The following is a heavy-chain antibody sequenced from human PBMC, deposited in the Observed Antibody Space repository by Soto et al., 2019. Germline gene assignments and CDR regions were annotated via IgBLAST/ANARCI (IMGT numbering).Heavy chain of an antibody. J-gene: IGHJ4*02. CDR3: AKGITIFGVVIPGHFDY. V-gene: IGHV3-23*01. CDR1: GFTFSSYA. D-gene: IGHD3-3*01. Sequence: PGGSLRLSCAVSGFTFSSYAMSWVRQAPGKGLEWVSAISGSGGSTYYADSVKGRFTISRDNSKNTLYLQMNSLRAEDTAVYYCAKGITIFGVVIPGHFDYWGQGTLVTVSS. CDR2: ISGSGGST.